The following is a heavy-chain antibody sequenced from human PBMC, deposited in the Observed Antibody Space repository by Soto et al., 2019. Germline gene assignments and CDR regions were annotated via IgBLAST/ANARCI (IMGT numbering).Heavy chain of an antibody. Sequence: SETLSLTCTVSGGSISSGDYYWSWIRQPPGKGLEWIGYIYYSGSTYYNPSLKSRVTISVDTSKNQFSLKLGSVTAADTAVYYCARERGDEYYYYYYGMDVWGQGTTVTVSS. V-gene: IGHV4-30-4*01. CDR2: IYYSGST. J-gene: IGHJ6*02. CDR3: ARERGDEYYYYYYGMDV. CDR1: GGSISSGDYY. D-gene: IGHD4-17*01.